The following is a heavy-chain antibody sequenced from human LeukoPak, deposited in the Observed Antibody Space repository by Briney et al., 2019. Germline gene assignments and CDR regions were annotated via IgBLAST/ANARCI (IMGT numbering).Heavy chain of an antibody. D-gene: IGHD1-26*01. J-gene: IGHJ4*02. CDR3: AKRSVGATTPIGYFDH. Sequence: GGSLRLSCAASGFTFSSYGIHWVRQAPGKGLEWVSAISGSGGSTYYADSVKGRFTISRDNSKNTLYLQMNSLRAEDTAVYYCAKRSVGATTPIGYFDHWGQGTLVTVSS. V-gene: IGHV3-23*01. CDR2: ISGSGGST. CDR1: GFTFSSYG.